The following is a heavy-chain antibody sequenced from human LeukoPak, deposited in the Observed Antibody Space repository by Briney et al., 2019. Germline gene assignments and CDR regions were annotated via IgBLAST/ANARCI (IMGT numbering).Heavy chain of an antibody. V-gene: IGHV3-30*18. CDR2: ISYDGSSK. CDR3: AKDAMTTVTTPTVYYYYGMDV. Sequence: GGSLRLSCAASGFTFSSYGMHWVRQAPGKGLEWVAVISYDGSSKYYADSVKGRFTISRDNSKNTLYLQMNSLRAEDTAVYYCAKDAMTTVTTPTVYYYYGMDVWGQGTTVTVSS. CDR1: GFTFSSYG. D-gene: IGHD4-4*01. J-gene: IGHJ6*02.